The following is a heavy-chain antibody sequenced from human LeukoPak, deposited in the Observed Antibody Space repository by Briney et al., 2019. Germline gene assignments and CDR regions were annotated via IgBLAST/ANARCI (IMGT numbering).Heavy chain of an antibody. Sequence: SETLSLTCTVSGGSVSNSLYSWSWFRQPPGKGLEWIGYIYYNGDTNYNPSLKSRVIISIDTSSNQFSLRLNSMTAADTAVYYCARVLRAASWRSYDYWGQGTLVTVSS. CDR2: IYYNGDT. D-gene: IGHD5-18*01. CDR1: GGSVSNSLYS. V-gene: IGHV4-61*01. CDR3: ARVLRAASWRSYDY. J-gene: IGHJ4*02.